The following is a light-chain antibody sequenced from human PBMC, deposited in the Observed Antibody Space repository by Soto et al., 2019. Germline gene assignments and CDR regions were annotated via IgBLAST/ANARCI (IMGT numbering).Light chain of an antibody. CDR3: QQYGSSSWT. CDR2: GAS. Sequence: EIVMTQSPATLSVSPGERATLSCRASQSVSSNYLAWYQQKPGQAPRILIFGASSRATGIPDRFSGSGSGTDFTLTISRLEPEDFAVYYCQQYGSSSWTFGQGTKVDIK. CDR1: QSVSSNY. J-gene: IGKJ1*01. V-gene: IGKV3-20*01.